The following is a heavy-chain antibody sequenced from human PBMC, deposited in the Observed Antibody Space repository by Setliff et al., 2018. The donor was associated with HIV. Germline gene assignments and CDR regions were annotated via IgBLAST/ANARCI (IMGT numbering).Heavy chain of an antibody. V-gene: IGHV1-18*01. Sequence: ASVKVSCKASGYTFTSYGMSWVRQAPGQGLEWMGWISAYNGNTNYAQKRQGRVTMTTDTSTNTAYMELRSLRSDDTAVYSCARGKWEPRGYYYYMDVWGKGTTVTGSS. CDR3: ARGKWEPRGYYYYMDV. D-gene: IGHD1-26*01. CDR1: GYTFTSYG. J-gene: IGHJ6*03. CDR2: ISAYNGNT.